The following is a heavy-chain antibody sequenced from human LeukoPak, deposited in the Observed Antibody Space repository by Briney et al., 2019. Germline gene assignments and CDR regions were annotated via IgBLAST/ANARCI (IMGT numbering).Heavy chain of an antibody. CDR1: GGSFSGYY. V-gene: IGHV4-34*01. CDR2: INHSGST. J-gene: IGHJ5*02. Sequence: SETLSLTCAVYGGSFSGYYWSWIRQPPGKGLEWIGEINHSGSTNYNPSLKSRVTISVDTSKNQSSLKLSSVTAADTAVYYCARASGAAAGGNWFDPWGQGTLVTVSS. D-gene: IGHD6-13*01. CDR3: ARASGAAAGGNWFDP.